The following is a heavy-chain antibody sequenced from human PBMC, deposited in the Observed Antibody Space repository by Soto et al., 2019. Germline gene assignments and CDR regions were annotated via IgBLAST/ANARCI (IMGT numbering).Heavy chain of an antibody. CDR2: ISAYNGNT. J-gene: IGHJ6*02. D-gene: IGHD3-3*01. V-gene: IGHV1-18*01. Sequence: GASVKVSCKASGYTFTSYGISWVRQAPGQGLEWMGWISAYNGNTNYAQKLQGRVTMTTDTSTSTAYMELRSLRSDDTAVYYCARETLKGYDFWRIYHYYYGMDVWGQGTTVTVSS. CDR3: ARETLKGYDFWRIYHYYYGMDV. CDR1: GYTFTSYG.